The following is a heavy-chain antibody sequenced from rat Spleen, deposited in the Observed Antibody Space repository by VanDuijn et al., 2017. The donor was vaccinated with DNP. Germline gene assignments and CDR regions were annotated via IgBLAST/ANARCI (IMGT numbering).Heavy chain of an antibody. CDR2: IGTSGSRT. V-gene: IGHV5-27*01. CDR1: GFTFSNYY. Sequence: EVQLVESGGGLVQPGRSLKLSCAVSGFTFSNYYMAWVRQAPKKGLEWVATIGTSGSRTFYPDSVKGRFTISRDNAKSTLYLQMNSLRSEDTATYYCIREGFAYWGQGTLVTVSS. J-gene: IGHJ3*01. CDR3: IREGFAY.